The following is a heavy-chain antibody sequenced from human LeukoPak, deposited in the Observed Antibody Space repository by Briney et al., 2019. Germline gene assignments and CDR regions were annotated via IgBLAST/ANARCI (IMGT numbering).Heavy chain of an antibody. CDR3: ARGGGTSGPELDY. CDR1: GYTFTGYF. J-gene: IGHJ4*02. CDR2: INPHSGGT. Sequence: ASVTVSCKASGYTFTGYFMHWVRQAPGQGLEWMGWINPHSGGTDNAQTFQGRVTMTRDTSINTAYMELTRMTSDDTAVYFCARGGGTSGPELDYWGQGTLVTVSS. D-gene: IGHD3-3*01. V-gene: IGHV1-2*02.